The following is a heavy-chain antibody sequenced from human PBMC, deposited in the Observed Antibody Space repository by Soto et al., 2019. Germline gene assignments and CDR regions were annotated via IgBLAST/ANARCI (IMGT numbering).Heavy chain of an antibody. V-gene: IGHV1-69*01. D-gene: IGHD3-22*01. Sequence: VQLVQSGAEVRKPGSPVKVSCKASGGTFSRHAISWVRQAPGQGLEWMGGIIPIFGTANHAQKFQGRVTIIADESTSTVYMELSSLRSEDTAMYYCARGWGYDSNDYYYAYWGQGTLVIVSS. CDR3: ARGWGYDSNDYYYAY. J-gene: IGHJ4*02. CDR1: GGTFSRHA. CDR2: IIPIFGTA.